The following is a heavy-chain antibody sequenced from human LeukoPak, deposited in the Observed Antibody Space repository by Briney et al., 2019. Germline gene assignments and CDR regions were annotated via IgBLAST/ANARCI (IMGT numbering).Heavy chain of an antibody. CDR3: ARFDCYNPYCFDP. J-gene: IGHJ5*02. CDR1: GGSLRGYL. D-gene: IGHD5-24*01. CDR2: INHSRST. Sequence: SETVPLTCAVYGGSLRGYLWRWMRPPPERGLEWMGKINHSRSTNYNPSLKSRHTITVDTSKNQFSLKLISVTAADTAVYYCARFDCYNPYCFDPWGQGTLVTVSS. V-gene: IGHV4-34*01.